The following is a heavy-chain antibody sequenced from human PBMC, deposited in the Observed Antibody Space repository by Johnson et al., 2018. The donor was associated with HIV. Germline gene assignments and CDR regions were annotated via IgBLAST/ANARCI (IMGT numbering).Heavy chain of an antibody. CDR3: ARGHNGALDI. D-gene: IGHD2-8*01. Sequence: QVQLVESGGGVVQPGGSLRLSCAASGFTFSNYGMHWIRQAPGKGLEWVAFIQYDGSNKYYADSVKGPFTISRDNSKNTLDLQMNSLRVEDTAVYYCARGHNGALDIWGQGIMLTVSS. CDR1: GFTFSNYG. V-gene: IGHV3-30*02. CDR2: IQYDGSNK. J-gene: IGHJ3*02.